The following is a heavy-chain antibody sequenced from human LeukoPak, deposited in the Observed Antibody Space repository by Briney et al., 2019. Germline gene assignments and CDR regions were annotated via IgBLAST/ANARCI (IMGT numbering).Heavy chain of an antibody. CDR3: ARVTGAYFDY. J-gene: IGHJ4*02. CDR1: GFTFSSYA. V-gene: IGHV3-30-3*01. D-gene: IGHD1-14*01. Sequence: GGSLRLSCAASGFTFSSYAMSWVRQAPGKGLEWVAVISYDGSNKYYADSVKGRFTISRDNSKNTLYLQMNSLRAEDTAVYYCARVTGAYFDYWGQGTLVTVSS. CDR2: ISYDGSNK.